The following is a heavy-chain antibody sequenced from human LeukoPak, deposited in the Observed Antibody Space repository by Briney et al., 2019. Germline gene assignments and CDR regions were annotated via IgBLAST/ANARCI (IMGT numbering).Heavy chain of an antibody. CDR3: AKDPYGTRYFDY. J-gene: IGHJ4*02. D-gene: IGHD2-2*01. CDR1: GFTFSIHA. CDR2: LSGSGYNT. Sequence: SGGSLRLSCAASGFTFSIHALSWVRQAPGKGLEWVSSLSGSGYNTYYADSVKGRFTISRDNSKNTVYLQMNSLRAEDTAVYYCAKDPYGTRYFDYWGQGTLVTVSS. V-gene: IGHV3-23*01.